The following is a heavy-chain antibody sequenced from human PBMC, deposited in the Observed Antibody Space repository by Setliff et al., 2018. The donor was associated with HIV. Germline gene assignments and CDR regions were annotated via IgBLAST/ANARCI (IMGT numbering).Heavy chain of an antibody. V-gene: IGHV4-31*03. CDR1: GGSISSGGYY. J-gene: IGHJ4*01. D-gene: IGHD2-2*01. CDR3: ARGLSSQTYWGTRPLGLDY. CDR2: IYYSGST. Sequence: SETLSLTCTVSGGSISSGGYYWSWIRQHPGKGLEYIGYIYYSGSTYYNPSLKSRVTISVDTSKNQFSLRLNSVTAADTAVYYCARGLSSQTYWGTRPLGLDYWGQGSLVTVSS.